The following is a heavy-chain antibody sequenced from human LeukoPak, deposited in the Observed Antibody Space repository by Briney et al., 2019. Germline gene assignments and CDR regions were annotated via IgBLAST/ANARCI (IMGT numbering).Heavy chain of an antibody. CDR2: ISGYNGNT. CDR3: ARVGHRDEDHFVY. CDR1: GYTFTTYG. V-gene: IGHV1-18*01. Sequence: ASVILSCKASGYTFTTYGISWVRQAPGQGLEWMGWISGYNGNTNYAQTLQGRVTIATGTSTNTPYMEVSSLRCDHTAVYYCARVGHRDEDHFVYWAQGTLDSVPS. J-gene: IGHJ4*02. D-gene: IGHD5-24*01.